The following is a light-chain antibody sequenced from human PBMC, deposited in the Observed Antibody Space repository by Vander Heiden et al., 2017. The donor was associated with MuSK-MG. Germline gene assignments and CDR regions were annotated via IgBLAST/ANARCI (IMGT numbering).Light chain of an antibody. CDR2: SNN. J-gene: IGLJ2*01. Sequence: QSVLTQPPSASGTPGQRVTISCSGSSSNIGSNTVTWYQQLPGTAPKLLIYSNNQRPSGVPDRFSGSKSGTSAYLAISGLQSEDEADYYCAAWDDSLNGGVFGGGTKLTVL. V-gene: IGLV1-44*01. CDR3: AAWDDSLNGGV. CDR1: SSNIGSNT.